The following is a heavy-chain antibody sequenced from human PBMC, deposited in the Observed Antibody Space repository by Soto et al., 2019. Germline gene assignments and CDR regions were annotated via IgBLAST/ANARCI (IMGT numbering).Heavy chain of an antibody. CDR2: IWYDGSNK. D-gene: IGHD5-12*01. Sequence: QVQLVESGGGVVQPGRSLRLSCAASGFTFSSYGMHWVRQAPGKGLEWVAVIWYDGSNKYYADSVKGRFTISRDNSKNTLYLQMNSLRAEDTAVYYCARDRRDGYTPHPGWFDPWGQGTLVTVSS. CDR3: ARDRRDGYTPHPGWFDP. J-gene: IGHJ5*02. V-gene: IGHV3-33*01. CDR1: GFTFSSYG.